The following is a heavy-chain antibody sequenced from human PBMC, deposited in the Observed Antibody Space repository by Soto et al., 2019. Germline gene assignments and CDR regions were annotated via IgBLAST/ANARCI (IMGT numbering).Heavy chain of an antibody. CDR1: GFTFTDYW. CDR2: INSDGSRT. Sequence: PGGSLRLSCGASGFTFTDYWTHWVRQAPGKGLVWVSRINSDGSRTSYADSVTGRFTISRDNAKNTLYLQMNSLRVEDTALYYCARETYRGFYFDYWGQGTLVTVSS. CDR3: ARETYRGFYFDY. V-gene: IGHV3-74*01. J-gene: IGHJ4*02. D-gene: IGHD4-4*01.